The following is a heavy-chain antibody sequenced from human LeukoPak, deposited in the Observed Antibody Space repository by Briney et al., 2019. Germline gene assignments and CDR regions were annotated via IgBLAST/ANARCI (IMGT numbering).Heavy chain of an antibody. V-gene: IGHV1-18*01. CDR1: GYTFTNFG. D-gene: IGHD5-18*01. CDR2: ISGYNGNT. CDR3: ARRYSYGVYYYYMDV. J-gene: IGHJ6*03. Sequence: ASVKVSCKASGYTFTNFGISWVRQAPGQGLEWMGWISGYNGNTNYAQKFQGRVTMTRDTSISTAYMELSRLRSDDTAVYYCARRYSYGVYYYYMDVWGKGTTVTVSS.